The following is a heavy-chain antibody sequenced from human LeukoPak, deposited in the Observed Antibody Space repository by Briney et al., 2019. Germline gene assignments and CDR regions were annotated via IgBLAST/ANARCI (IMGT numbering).Heavy chain of an antibody. Sequence: SETLSLTCSVSGVSISRFYWSWIRQSPGKGLDWIGYVYYSGSTNRKPSLKSRVTLSVDTSKNQFSLRLNSVIAADTAVYYCARGDDFFDYWGQGILVTVSP. D-gene: IGHD2-21*02. CDR2: VYYSGST. J-gene: IGHJ4*02. CDR3: ARGDDFFDY. V-gene: IGHV4-59*01. CDR1: GVSISRFY.